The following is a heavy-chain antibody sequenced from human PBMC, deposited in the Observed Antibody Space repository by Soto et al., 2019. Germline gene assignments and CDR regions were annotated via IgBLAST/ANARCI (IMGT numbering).Heavy chain of an antibody. CDR3: ARGTLL. J-gene: IGHJ4*02. D-gene: IGHD1-26*01. CDR1: GGSIGSGGYW. V-gene: IGHV4-31*03. Sequence: QVQLQESGPGLMQPSQTLSLTCTVSGGSIGSGGYWWSWIRQHPGRGLEWIGFVSYTGNTQYNPSLKSRVNISVDTSMKPFSLKLSSLTAAVTAVYYCARGTLLWGQGTVVTVSS. CDR2: VSYTGNT.